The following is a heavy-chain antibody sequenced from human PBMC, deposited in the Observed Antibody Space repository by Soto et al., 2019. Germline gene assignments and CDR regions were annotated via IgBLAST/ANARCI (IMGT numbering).Heavy chain of an antibody. CDR2: ARNKVSSYTT. CDR1: GFTFSDHY. V-gene: IGHV3-72*01. J-gene: IGHJ4*02. Sequence: PGGSLRLSCAASGFTFSDHYMDWVRQAPGKGLEWVGRARNKVSSYTTAYAASVKGRFTISRDDSKNSLYLQMNSLKTEDTAVYFCARLMGTSFDFWGQGPLVTVSS. D-gene: IGHD2-8*01. CDR3: ARLMGTSFDF.